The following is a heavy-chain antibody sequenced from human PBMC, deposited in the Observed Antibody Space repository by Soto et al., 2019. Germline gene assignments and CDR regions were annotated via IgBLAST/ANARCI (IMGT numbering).Heavy chain of an antibody. J-gene: IGHJ4*02. CDR1: GDYISSGDHY. Sequence: PSETLSLTCPVSGDYISSGDHYWSWIRQPPGKGLEWIGYIYYSGSTYYNPSLKSRVTISVDTSKNQFSLKLSSVTAADTAVYYCASAIRSPPVHFDYWGQGNLVTVSS. V-gene: IGHV4-30-4*01. CDR3: ASAIRSPPVHFDY. D-gene: IGHD4-17*01. CDR2: IYYSGST.